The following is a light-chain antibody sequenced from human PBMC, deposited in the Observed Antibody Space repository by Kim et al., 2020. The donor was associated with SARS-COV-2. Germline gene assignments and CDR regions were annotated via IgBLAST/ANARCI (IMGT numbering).Light chain of an antibody. CDR2: YKSDSEK. CDR3: MIWHSNAWV. V-gene: IGLV5-45*02. Sequence: QPVLTQPSSLSASPGASASLTCTLRSGIIVDNYMIYWYQQKPGSPPQYLLRYKSDSEKQQGSGVPSRFSGSKDASANAGSLLISGLQSEDEADYYCMIWHSNAWVFGGGTKVTVL. CDR1: SGIIVDNYM. J-gene: IGLJ3*02.